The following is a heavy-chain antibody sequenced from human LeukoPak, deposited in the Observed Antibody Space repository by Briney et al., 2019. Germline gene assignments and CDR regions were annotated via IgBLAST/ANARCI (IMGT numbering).Heavy chain of an antibody. V-gene: IGHV3-23*01. CDR1: GFTFISYG. CDR2: ISGSGGST. J-gene: IGHJ4*02. CDR3: AGQSGASDY. D-gene: IGHD1-1*01. Sequence: GGSLRLSCAASGFTFISYGMSWVRQAPGKGLEWVSAISGSGGSTYYADSVKGRFTISRDNSKNTLYLQMNSLRAEDTAVYYCAGQSGASDYWGQGTLVTVSS.